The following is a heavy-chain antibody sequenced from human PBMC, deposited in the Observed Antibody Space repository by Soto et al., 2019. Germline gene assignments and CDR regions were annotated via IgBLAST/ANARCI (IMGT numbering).Heavy chain of an antibody. D-gene: IGHD3-10*01. CDR3: ARVGGGSGNFDY. Sequence: EVQLVESGGGLVQPGGSLRLSCGASGFTFSNYWMHWVRQAPGEWLVWVSRINGDGSFTRFADSVKGRFTISRDNAKHTLSLQLNSLRADDTAVYYCARVGGGSGNFDYWGQGTLVTVSS. CDR2: INGDGSFT. J-gene: IGHJ4*02. V-gene: IGHV3-74*01. CDR1: GFTFSNYW.